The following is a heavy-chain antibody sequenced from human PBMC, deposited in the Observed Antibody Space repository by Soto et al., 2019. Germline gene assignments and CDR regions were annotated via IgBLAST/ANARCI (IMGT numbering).Heavy chain of an antibody. V-gene: IGHV3-48*02. D-gene: IGHD3-16*01. CDR1: GFIFSTYS. CDR2: INTRSSTI. CDR3: ARALHWGSAY. J-gene: IGHJ4*02. Sequence: EVQLVESGGDLVEPGGSLRLSCGASGFIFSTYSMNWVRQAPGKGLEWVAYINTRSSTIYYADSVKGRFTISRNNANNSLYLQINSLKDVDTAVYYCARALHWGSAYWGQGTLVTVSS.